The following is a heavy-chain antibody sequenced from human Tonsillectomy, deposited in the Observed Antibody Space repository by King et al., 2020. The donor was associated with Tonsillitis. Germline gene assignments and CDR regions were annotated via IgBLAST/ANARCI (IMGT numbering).Heavy chain of an antibody. CDR2: INSDGIST. CDR3: ARDMKSSSSWFTAFDQ. V-gene: IGHV3-74*01. Sequence: VQLVESGGGLVQPGGSLRISCAASGFTFSTYWMHWVRQVPGKGLVWVSHINSDGISTSYADSVKGRFTISRDNAKNTVYLQMNSLRAEDTAVYYCARDMKSSSSWFTAFDQWGQGTLVTVSS. J-gene: IGHJ4*02. D-gene: IGHD2-2*01. CDR1: GFTFSTYW.